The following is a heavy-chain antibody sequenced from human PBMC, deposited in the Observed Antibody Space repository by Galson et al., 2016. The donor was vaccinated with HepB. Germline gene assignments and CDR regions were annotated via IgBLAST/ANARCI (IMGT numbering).Heavy chain of an antibody. Sequence: SLRLSCAASGLSVSASFINRVRQAPGQGLEWVSLTHSGGPTFYAESVKGRFTVSRDTSKNIVFLQMNSLRVEDTAIYYCARDFGGNSFGLVIGALDNWGPGTLVAVSS. D-gene: IGHD3-3*01. V-gene: IGHV3-53*01. CDR3: ARDFGGNSFGLVIGALDN. CDR1: GLSVSASF. J-gene: IGHJ3*02. CDR2: THSGGPT.